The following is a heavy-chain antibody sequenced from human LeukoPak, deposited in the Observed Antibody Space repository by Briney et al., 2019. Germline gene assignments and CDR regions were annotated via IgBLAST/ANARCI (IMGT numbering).Heavy chain of an antibody. CDR1: GFTFSTCA. J-gene: IGHJ4*02. Sequence: GGSLRLSCAASGFTFSTCAMHWVRQAPDMGLEWLAMISFDGNNVNHADSVKGRFTISRDNSKNTLYLQMNSLRPEDTALYYCATQFGELLFSYFDYWGQGTLVTVSS. D-gene: IGHD3-10*01. CDR2: ISFDGNNV. CDR3: ATQFGELLFSYFDY. V-gene: IGHV3-30-3*01.